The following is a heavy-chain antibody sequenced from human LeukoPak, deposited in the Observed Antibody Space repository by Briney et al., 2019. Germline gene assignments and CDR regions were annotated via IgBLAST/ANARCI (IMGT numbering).Heavy chain of an antibody. Sequence: SQTLSLTCTVSGGSISSGSYHWSWIRQPAGKGLEWIGRIYTSGNTNYNPSLKSRVTISVDTSKNQFSLKLNSVTAADTAVYYCARWNYDIDYWGQGTLVTVSS. J-gene: IGHJ4*02. CDR3: ARWNYDIDY. D-gene: IGHD3-22*01. CDR2: IYTSGNT. V-gene: IGHV4-61*02. CDR1: GGSISSGSYH.